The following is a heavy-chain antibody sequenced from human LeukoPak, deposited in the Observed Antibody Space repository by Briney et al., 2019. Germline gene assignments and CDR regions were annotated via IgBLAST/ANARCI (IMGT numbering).Heavy chain of an antibody. D-gene: IGHD1-26*01. CDR1: GGTFSSYA. CDR3: ARVPYVGATYYYYYMDV. J-gene: IGHJ6*03. CDR2: IIPIFGTA. Sequence: SVKVSCKASGGTFSSYAISWVRQAPGQGLEWMGGIIPIFGTANYAQKFQGRVTITADESTSTAYMELSSLRSEDTAVYYCARVPYVGATYYYYYMDVWGKGTTVTISS. V-gene: IGHV1-69*13.